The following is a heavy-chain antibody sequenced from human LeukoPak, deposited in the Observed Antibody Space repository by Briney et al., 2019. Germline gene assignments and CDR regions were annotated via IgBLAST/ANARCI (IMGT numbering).Heavy chain of an antibody. Sequence: PGGSLRLSCAASGYTFSSYEMNWVRQAPGKGLEWVSYISSSGSTIYYADSVKGRFTISRDNAKNSLYLQMNSLRAEDTAVYYCARDLWVQRFDYWGQGTLVTVSS. CDR1: GYTFSSYE. V-gene: IGHV3-48*03. J-gene: IGHJ4*02. D-gene: IGHD1-1*01. CDR3: ARDLWVQRFDY. CDR2: ISSSGSTI.